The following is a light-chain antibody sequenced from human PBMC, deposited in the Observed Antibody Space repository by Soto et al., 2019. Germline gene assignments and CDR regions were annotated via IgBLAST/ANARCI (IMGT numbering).Light chain of an antibody. CDR1: QSVLFSSNNKNY. Sequence: DIVMTQSPDSLAVSLGERATINCKSSQSVLFSSNNKNYLSWYQQKPGQPPKLLIYLASTRESGVPNRFSGSASGTDFTLTISSRQAEDVAVYYCQQSYSTPITFGQGTRLEIK. CDR2: LAS. V-gene: IGKV4-1*01. J-gene: IGKJ5*01. CDR3: QQSYSTPIT.